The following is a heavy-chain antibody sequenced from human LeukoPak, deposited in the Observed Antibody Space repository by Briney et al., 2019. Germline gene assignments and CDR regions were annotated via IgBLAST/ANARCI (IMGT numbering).Heavy chain of an antibody. V-gene: IGHV2-5*02. CDR1: GFSLSTTRMG. CDR3: AHFGLTILRF. CDR2: IYWDDDK. J-gene: IGHJ4*02. D-gene: IGHD3-10*01. Sequence: SGPMLVKPTPTLTLTCTFSGFSLSTTRMGVGWIRQPPGKALEWLALIYWDDDKRYSPSLKSRLTITKDTSKNQVVLAMTNMDPVDTATYYCAHFGLTILRFWGQGILVTVSS.